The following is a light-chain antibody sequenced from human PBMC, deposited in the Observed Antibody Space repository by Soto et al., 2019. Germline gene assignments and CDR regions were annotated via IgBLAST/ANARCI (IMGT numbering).Light chain of an antibody. CDR2: RAS. CDR3: QHYNFWPHS. Sequence: EILLTQSPGALAVSPGEVATLSCRASQSVRDNLAWYQQKPGQAPRLLIYRASIRATGVPARFSGSGSGTEFTLTIGGLQSEDVSIYFCQHYNFWPHSFGQGTKVEIK. V-gene: IGKV3-15*01. J-gene: IGKJ2*01. CDR1: QSVRDN.